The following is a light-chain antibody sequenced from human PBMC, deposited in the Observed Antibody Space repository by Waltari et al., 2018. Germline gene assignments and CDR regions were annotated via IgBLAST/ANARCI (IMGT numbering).Light chain of an antibody. CDR2: EVS. CDR3: SSHTTSSIWV. CDR1: SSDVGGYNF. J-gene: IGLJ3*02. Sequence: QSALTQPASVSGSLGQSTTISCTGTSSDVGGYNFVYWYQQDPGKAPKRMIYEVSNRPSGVSNRSSGSKSGTTASLTISGLQSEDDADYYCSSHTTSSIWVFGGGTKVTVL. V-gene: IGLV2-14*01.